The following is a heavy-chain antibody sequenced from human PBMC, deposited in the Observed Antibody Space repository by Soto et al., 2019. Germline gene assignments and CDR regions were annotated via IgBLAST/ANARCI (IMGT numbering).Heavy chain of an antibody. CDR1: GFTFSHYP. CDR2: ISAGGDRT. V-gene: IGHV3-23*01. CDR3: ARRV. Sequence: EVQVSESGGGSVQPGGSLRLSCATSGFTFSHYPMNWVRQAPGKGLEWVSGISAGGDRTYYAGSVKGRFTIFRDNAKNSGSLEINLLGVEDTAVYYCARRVWGQGTLVTVSS. J-gene: IGHJ4*02.